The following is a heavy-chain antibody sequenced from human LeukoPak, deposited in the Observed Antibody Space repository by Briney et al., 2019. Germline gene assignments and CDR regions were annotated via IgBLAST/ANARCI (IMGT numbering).Heavy chain of an antibody. CDR2: IFASGST. Sequence: SETLSLTCTVSGGSITSYYWSWIRQPAGKGPEWIGRIFASGSTNYNPSLKSRVTMSVDTSKNQFSLRLNSVTAADTAVYYCARGDRAVAGAWGWFDPWGQGTLVTVSS. J-gene: IGHJ5*02. CDR3: ARGDRAVAGAWGWFDP. CDR1: GGSITSYY. V-gene: IGHV4-4*07. D-gene: IGHD6-19*01.